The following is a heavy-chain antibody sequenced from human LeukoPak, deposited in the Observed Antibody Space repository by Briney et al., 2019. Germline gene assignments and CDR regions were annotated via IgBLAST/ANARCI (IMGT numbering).Heavy chain of an antibody. V-gene: IGHV3-7*01. CDR3: AELGITMIGGV. CDR2: IKKDGSEK. D-gene: IGHD3-10*02. CDR1: GFTFSSYW. J-gene: IGHJ6*04. Sequence: GGSLRLSCAASGFTFSSYWVSWARQAPGKGLEWVANIKKDGSEKYYVDSVKGRFTISRDNAKNSLYLQMNSLRAEDTAVYYCAELGITMIGGVWGKGTTVTISS.